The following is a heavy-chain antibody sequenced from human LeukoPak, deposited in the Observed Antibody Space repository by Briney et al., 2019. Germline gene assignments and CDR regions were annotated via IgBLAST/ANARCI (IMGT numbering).Heavy chain of an antibody. CDR3: ARHGDGDIVVVPAAIISGQFDY. CDR2: IYHSGST. CDR1: GYSISSGYY. Sequence: SETLSLTCAVSGYSISSGYYWGWIRQPPGKGLEWIGSIYHSGSTYYNPSLKSRVTISVDTSKNQFSLKLSSVTAADTAVYYCARHGDGDIVVVPAAIISGQFDYWGQGTLVTVSS. D-gene: IGHD2-2*01. J-gene: IGHJ4*02. V-gene: IGHV4-38-2*01.